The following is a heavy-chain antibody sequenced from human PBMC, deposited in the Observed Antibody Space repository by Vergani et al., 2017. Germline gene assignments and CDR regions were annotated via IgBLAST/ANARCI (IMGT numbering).Heavy chain of an antibody. CDR2: ISSSSSYI. CDR3: ATYYYGSGSESFQGV. D-gene: IGHD3-10*01. J-gene: IGHJ6*03. CDR1: GFALNRHA. V-gene: IGHV3-21*01. Sequence: VQLVESGGGVVQPGTSLRLSCVVSGFALNRHAMYWVRQAPGKGLEWVSSISSSSSYIHYSDSLKGRFTISRDNAKSSLYLQMNSLRAEDTAVYYCATYYYGSGSESFQGVWGKGTTVTVSS.